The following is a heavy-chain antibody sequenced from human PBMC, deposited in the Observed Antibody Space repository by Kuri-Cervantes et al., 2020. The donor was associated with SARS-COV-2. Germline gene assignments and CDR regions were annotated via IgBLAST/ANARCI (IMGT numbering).Heavy chain of an antibody. Sequence: LSLTCAASGFTFSSYSMNWVRQAPGKGLEWVSSISSSSSYIYYADSVKGRFTISRDNAKNSLYLQMNSLRDEDTAVYYCARVDCSGGSCYPQFDPWGQGTLVTVSS. CDR1: GFTFSSYS. CDR3: ARVDCSGGSCYPQFDP. V-gene: IGHV3-21*01. CDR2: ISSSSSYI. J-gene: IGHJ5*02. D-gene: IGHD2-15*01.